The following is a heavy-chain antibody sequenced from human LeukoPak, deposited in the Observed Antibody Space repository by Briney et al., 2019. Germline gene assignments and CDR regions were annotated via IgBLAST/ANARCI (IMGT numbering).Heavy chain of an antibody. D-gene: IGHD6-19*01. Sequence: GGSLRLSCAASGFSFRSCGMQWVRQAPGKGPEWVAFIRYDGRDKYYADSVKGRFTITRDNSEDTLYLQMNSLRAEDTALYYCAKDQQWRPPGTYYYGMDVWGQGTTVTVSS. CDR2: IRYDGRDK. V-gene: IGHV3-30*02. J-gene: IGHJ6*02. CDR1: GFSFRSCG. CDR3: AKDQQWRPPGTYYYGMDV.